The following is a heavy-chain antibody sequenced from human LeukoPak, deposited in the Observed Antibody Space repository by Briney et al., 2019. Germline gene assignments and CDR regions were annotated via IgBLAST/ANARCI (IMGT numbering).Heavy chain of an antibody. J-gene: IGHJ3*02. CDR3: ASLITMIVVVEGHDAFDI. D-gene: IGHD3-22*01. CDR2: INPNSGGT. V-gene: IGHV1-2*02. Sequence: ASVKVSCKASGYTFTGYYMHWVRQAPGQGLEWMGWINPNSGGTNYAQKFQGRVTMTRDTSISTAYMELSRLRSDDTAVYYCASLITMIVVVEGHDAFDIWGQGTMVTVSS. CDR1: GYTFTGYY.